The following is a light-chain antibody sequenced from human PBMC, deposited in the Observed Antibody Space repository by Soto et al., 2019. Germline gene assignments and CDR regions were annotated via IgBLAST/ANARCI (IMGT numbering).Light chain of an antibody. CDR1: QRINTW. CDR2: DAS. V-gene: IGKV1-5*01. Sequence: GDRVTITCRASQRINTWLAWYQKKPGKAPKLLIYDASYLESGVPSRFSGSGSGTEFTLTISSLRPDDFATYYCQQYNTYLYTFGQGTKLEIK. J-gene: IGKJ2*01. CDR3: QQYNTYLYT.